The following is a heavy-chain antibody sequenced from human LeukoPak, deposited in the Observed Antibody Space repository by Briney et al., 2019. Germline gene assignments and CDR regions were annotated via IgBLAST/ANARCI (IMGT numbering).Heavy chain of an antibody. J-gene: IGHJ3*01. CDR3: ANLGPPVGATYAFDV. V-gene: IGHV3-9*01. Sequence: PGGSLRLSCAASGFTFDDYAMHWVRQAPGKGLEWVSGISWNSGSIGYADSVKGRFTISRDNAKNSLYLQMNSLRAEDTALYYCANLGPPVGATYAFDVWGQGTMVTVSS. D-gene: IGHD1-26*01. CDR2: ISWNSGSI. CDR1: GFTFDDYA.